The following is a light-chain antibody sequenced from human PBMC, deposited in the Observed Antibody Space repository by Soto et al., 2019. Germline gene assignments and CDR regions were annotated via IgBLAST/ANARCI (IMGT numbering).Light chain of an antibody. J-gene: IGLJ1*01. V-gene: IGLV2-14*01. CDR3: CSYTSSSTYV. Sequence: QSVLTQPASVSGSPGQSITISCTGTGSDVGAYNYVSWYQQCPGKAPKLIIYDVVNRPSGVSNRFSGSKSGNTAALIIFGLQAEDEADYYCCSYTSSSTYVFGTGTKVTDL. CDR1: GSDVGAYNY. CDR2: DVV.